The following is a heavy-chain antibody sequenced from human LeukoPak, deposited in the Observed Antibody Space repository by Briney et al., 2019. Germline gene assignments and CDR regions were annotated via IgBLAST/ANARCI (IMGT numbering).Heavy chain of an antibody. CDR3: AREGDGYDSTFDY. Sequence: PGGSLRLSCAASGFTFSSYTLTWVRQAPGKGLEWVSSISSSSSYIYYADSVKGRFTISRDNAKKSLFLQMNSLRAEDTAVYYCAREGDGYDSTFDYWGQGTLVTVSP. V-gene: IGHV3-21*01. CDR2: ISSSSSYI. D-gene: IGHD5-12*01. CDR1: GFTFSSYT. J-gene: IGHJ4*02.